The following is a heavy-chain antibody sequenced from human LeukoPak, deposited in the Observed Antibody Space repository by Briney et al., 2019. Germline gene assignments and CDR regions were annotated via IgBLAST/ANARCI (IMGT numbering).Heavy chain of an antibody. J-gene: IGHJ4*02. Sequence: QPGGSLRLSCAASGFTVSSNYMTWVRQAPGKGLEWVSVISGGGDSGGSTFYADSVKGRFTISRDNSKNTLYLQMNSLRAEDTAVYYCAKDRIPPRRSPWTIAAVGRGHFDYWGQGTLVTVSS. CDR3: AKDRIPPRRSPWTIAAVGRGHFDY. CDR2: ISGGGDSGGST. D-gene: IGHD6-13*01. CDR1: GFTVSSNY. V-gene: IGHV3-53*01.